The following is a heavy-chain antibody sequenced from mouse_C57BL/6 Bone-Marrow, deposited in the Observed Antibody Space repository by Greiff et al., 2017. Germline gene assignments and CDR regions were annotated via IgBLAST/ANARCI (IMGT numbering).Heavy chain of an antibody. J-gene: IGHJ3*01. D-gene: IGHD1-1*01. CDR3: ARDNYGSSYAD. CDR2: IDPSDSDT. Sequence: QVQLQQPGAELVMPGASVKLSCKASGYTFTSYWMHWVKQRPGQGLEWIGEIDPSDSDTNYNQKFKGKSTLTVDKSSSTAYMQLSSLTSEDAAVYYCARDNYGSSYADWGQGTLVTVSA. V-gene: IGHV1-69*01. CDR1: GYTFTSYW.